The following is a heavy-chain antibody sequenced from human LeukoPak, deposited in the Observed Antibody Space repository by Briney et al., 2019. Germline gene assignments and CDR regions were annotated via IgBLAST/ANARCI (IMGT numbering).Heavy chain of an antibody. CDR2: IRYDGSNK. D-gene: IGHD6-19*01. V-gene: IGHV3-30*02. CDR3: VFVGGSGWAGKGPTGPGYFDY. CDR1: GFTFSSYG. Sequence: GGSLRLSCAASGFTFSSYGMHWVRQAPGKGLEWVAFIRYDGSNKYYADSVKGRFTISRDNSKNTLYLQMNSLRAEDTAVYYCVFVGGSGWAGKGPTGPGYFDYWGQGTLVTVSS. J-gene: IGHJ4*02.